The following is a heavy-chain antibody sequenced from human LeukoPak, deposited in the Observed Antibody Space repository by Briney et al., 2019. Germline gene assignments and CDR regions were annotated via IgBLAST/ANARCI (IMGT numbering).Heavy chain of an antibody. D-gene: IGHD6-25*01. J-gene: IGHJ5*02. V-gene: IGHV4-34*01. CDR2: VNRVGYT. CDR1: GASFAGYS. Sequence: PSETLSLTYAVHGASFAGYSWSWIRQSPGKGLEWIGEVNRVGYTIYNPSLKSRVNISIDTSTTQFSLRLSSVTVADTAVYFCARERVVSDYNWFDPWGQGTLVTVSS. CDR3: ARERVVSDYNWFDP.